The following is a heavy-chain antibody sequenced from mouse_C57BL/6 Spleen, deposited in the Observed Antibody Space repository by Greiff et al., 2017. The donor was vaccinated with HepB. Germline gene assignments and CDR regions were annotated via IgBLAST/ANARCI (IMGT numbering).Heavy chain of an antibody. CDR1: GYSFTGYY. V-gene: IGHV1-42*01. J-gene: IGHJ1*03. CDR3: ASSPYYGSSWGYFDV. D-gene: IGHD1-1*01. Sequence: VQLKQSGPELVKPGASVKISCKASGYSFTGYYMNWVKQSPEKSLEWIGEINPSTGGTTYNQKFKAKATLTVDKSSSTAYMQLKSLTSEDSAVYYCASSPYYGSSWGYFDVWGTGTTVTVSS. CDR2: INPSTGGT.